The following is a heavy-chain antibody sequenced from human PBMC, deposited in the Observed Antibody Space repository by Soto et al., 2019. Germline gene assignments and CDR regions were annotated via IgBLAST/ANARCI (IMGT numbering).Heavy chain of an antibody. CDR2: IYYSGST. CDR1: GGSISSSSYY. V-gene: IGHV4-39*01. Sequence: SGTPSLTCTVSGGSISSSSYYWGWVRPPPGKGLGWVGSIYYSGSTYYNPSLKSRVTISVDTSKNQFSLKLSSVTAADTAVYYCARSMSVRGVIIFNWFDPWGQGTLVTVS. CDR3: ARSMSVRGVIIFNWFDP. J-gene: IGHJ5*02. D-gene: IGHD3-10*01.